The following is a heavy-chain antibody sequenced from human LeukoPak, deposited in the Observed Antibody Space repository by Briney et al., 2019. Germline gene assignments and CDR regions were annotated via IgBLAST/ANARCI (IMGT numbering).Heavy chain of an antibody. CDR1: GGSISSGGYY. Sequence: SQTLSLTCTVSGGSISSGGYYWSWIRQPPGKGLEWIGYIYHSGSTYYNPSLKSRVTISVDRSKNQFSLKLSSVTAADTAVYYCARIRNGRGPIAAAAGTGGSDWGQGTLVTVSS. CDR3: ARIRNGRGPIAAAAGTGGSD. V-gene: IGHV4-30-2*01. D-gene: IGHD6-13*01. CDR2: IYHSGST. J-gene: IGHJ4*02.